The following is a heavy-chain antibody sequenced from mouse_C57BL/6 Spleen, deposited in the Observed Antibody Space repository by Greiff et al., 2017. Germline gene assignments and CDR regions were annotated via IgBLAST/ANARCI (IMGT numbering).Heavy chain of an antibody. Sequence: VQLQQPGTELVKPGASVKLSCKASGYTFTSYWMHWVKQRPGQGLEWIGNINPSNGGTNYNEKFKSKATLTVDKSSSTAYMQLSSLTSEDSAVYYCARWEYYGSSGPYYFDYWGQGTTLTVSS. CDR2: INPSNGGT. CDR1: GYTFTSYW. D-gene: IGHD1-1*01. V-gene: IGHV1-53*01. CDR3: ARWEYYGSSGPYYFDY. J-gene: IGHJ2*01.